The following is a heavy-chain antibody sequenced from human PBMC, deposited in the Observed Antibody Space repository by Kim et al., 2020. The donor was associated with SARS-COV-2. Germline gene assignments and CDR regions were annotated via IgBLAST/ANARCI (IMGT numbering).Heavy chain of an antibody. CDR1: GFTFSSYA. Sequence: GGLRLSCAASGFTFSSYAMSWVRQAPGKGLEWVSAISGSGGSTYYADSVKGRFTISRDNSKNTLYLQMNSLRAEDTAVYYCAKETGDQEGFDYWGQGTLVTVSS. CDR2: ISGSGGST. CDR3: AKETGDQEGFDY. D-gene: IGHD7-27*01. J-gene: IGHJ4*02. V-gene: IGHV3-23*01.